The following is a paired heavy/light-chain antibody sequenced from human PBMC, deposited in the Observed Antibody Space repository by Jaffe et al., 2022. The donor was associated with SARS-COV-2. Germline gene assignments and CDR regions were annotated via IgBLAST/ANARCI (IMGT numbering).Heavy chain of an antibody. CDR2: ISSDGSNE. CDR1: GFTFNTYT. J-gene: IGHJ4*02. Sequence: QVQLVESGGGVVQPGRTLRLSCVGSGFTFNTYTIHWVRQTPGRGLEWVAVISSDGSNEYYADSVKGRFTISRDNSKNALYLQMNSLKREDTALYYCARSRVGATAFDYWGQGTLVTVSS. D-gene: IGHD1-26*01. V-gene: IGHV3-30-3*01. CDR3: ARSRVGATAFDY.
Light chain of an antibody. CDR3: QHYSNWPRT. J-gene: IGKJ1*01. Sequence: EIVMTQSPATLSVSPGERATLSCRASQSVSSSLAWYQQKPGQAPRLLIYGASTRATGIPARFSGSGSGTDFTLTINSLQSEDFAVYYCQHYSNWPRTFGQGTKVEIK. CDR2: GAS. CDR1: QSVSSS. V-gene: IGKV3-15*01.